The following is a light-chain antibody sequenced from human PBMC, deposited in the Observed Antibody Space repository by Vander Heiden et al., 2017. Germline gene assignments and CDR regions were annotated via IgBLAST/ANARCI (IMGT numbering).Light chain of an antibody. V-gene: IGLV1-40*01. CDR3: QSYDSSLSGYVV. CDR1: SSNIGAGYD. J-gene: IGLJ2*01. Sequence: QSVLTQPPSVSGAPVQRVTISCTGSSSNIGAGYDVHWYQQIPGTAPKLLIYGNSNRPSGVPDRFSGSKSGTSASLAITGLQAEDEADYYCQSYDSSLSGYVVFGGGTKLTVL. CDR2: GNS.